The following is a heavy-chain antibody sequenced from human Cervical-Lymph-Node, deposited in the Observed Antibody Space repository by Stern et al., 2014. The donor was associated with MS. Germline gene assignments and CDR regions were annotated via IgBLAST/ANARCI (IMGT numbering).Heavy chain of an antibody. CDR2: VNSEGSGT. CDR3: VRAFGCSGGSCYRYGMDV. CDR1: GFTFSNYW. Sequence: EVQLLQSGGGLVQPGGSLRLSCAASGFTFSNYWMHWVRQAPGKGLVWVSRVNSEGSGTTCADSVKGRFNISRDNAKNTLYLQMNSLRAEDTAVYYCVRAFGCSGGSCYRYGMDVWGQGTTVTVFS. J-gene: IGHJ6*02. D-gene: IGHD2-15*01. V-gene: IGHV3-74*02.